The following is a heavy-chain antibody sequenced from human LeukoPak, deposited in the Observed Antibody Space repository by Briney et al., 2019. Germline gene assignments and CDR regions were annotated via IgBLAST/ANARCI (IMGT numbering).Heavy chain of an antibody. CDR2: FDPEDGET. J-gene: IGHJ3*02. Sequence: GASVKVSCKVSGYTLTELSMHWVRQAPGKGLEWMGGFDPEDGETICAQKFQGRVTMTEDTSTDTAYMELSSLRSEDTAVYYCARFAYCGGDCYSPNDAFDIWGQGTMVTVSS. V-gene: IGHV1-24*01. CDR3: ARFAYCGGDCYSPNDAFDI. D-gene: IGHD2-21*02. CDR1: GYTLTELS.